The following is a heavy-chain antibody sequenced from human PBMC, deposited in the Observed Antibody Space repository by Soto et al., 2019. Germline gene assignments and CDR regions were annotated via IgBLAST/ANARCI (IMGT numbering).Heavy chain of an antibody. J-gene: IGHJ6*02. CDR1: GASLSDNY. Sequence: SETLSLTCAVYGASLSDNYCNWLRQPPGKGLEWIGEINHSGNTNYNPSLRSRVTISIDTSKNQFSLKLSSVTAADTAVYYCARHFYSGSFYYYYGMDVWGQGTTVTVSS. CDR3: ARHFYSGSFYYYYGMDV. CDR2: INHSGNT. V-gene: IGHV4-34*01. D-gene: IGHD1-26*01.